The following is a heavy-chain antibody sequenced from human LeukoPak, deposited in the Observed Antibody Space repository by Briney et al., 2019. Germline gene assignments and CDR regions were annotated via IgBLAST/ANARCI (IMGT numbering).Heavy chain of an antibody. CDR3: AKDRQYSGYGGIDY. J-gene: IGHJ4*02. CDR2: IKQDGSEK. CDR1: GFTFSSYW. V-gene: IGHV3-7*03. D-gene: IGHD5-12*01. Sequence: PGGSLRLSCAASGFTFSSYWMSWVRQAPGKGLEWVANIKQDGSEKYYVDSVKGRFTISRDNAKNSLYLQMNSLRAEDMALYYCAKDRQYSGYGGIDYWGQGTLVTVSS.